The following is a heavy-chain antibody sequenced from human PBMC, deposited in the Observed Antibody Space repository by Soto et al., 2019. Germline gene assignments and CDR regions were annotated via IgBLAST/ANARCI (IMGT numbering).Heavy chain of an antibody. J-gene: IGHJ6*02. Sequence: QVQLQESGPGLVKPSQTLSLTCTVSGASIGSGTYYWSWVRQPPGKGLEWIGFISYIGRTYYNPSLTSRVTISEATSNNQCSLNLTPVTAVDTAVYYCARAADARRFYYDMDXRGQGTTVXV. V-gene: IGHV4-30-4*01. CDR1: GASIGSGTYY. CDR2: ISYIGRT. CDR3: ARAADARRFYYDMDX. D-gene: IGHD3-16*01.